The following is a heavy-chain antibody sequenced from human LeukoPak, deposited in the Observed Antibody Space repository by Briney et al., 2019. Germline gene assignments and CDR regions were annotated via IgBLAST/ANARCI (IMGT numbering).Heavy chain of an antibody. D-gene: IGHD2-21*02. J-gene: IGHJ2*01. CDR2: ISESGDYT. Sequence: GGSLRLSCAASGFTFSTFAMSWVRQAPGKGLEWVSVISESGDYTNFADSVKGRFSISRDNTKSTLYLQLNSLRAEDTAVYHCAKHGVTSLFYFDLWGRGTLVTVSS. V-gene: IGHV3-23*01. CDR1: GFTFSTFA. CDR3: AKHGVTSLFYFDL.